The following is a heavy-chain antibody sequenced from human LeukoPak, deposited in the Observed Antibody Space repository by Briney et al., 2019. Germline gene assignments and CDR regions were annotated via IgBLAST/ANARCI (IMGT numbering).Heavy chain of an antibody. CDR3: ARAHSISYAFDY. CDR2: IWHDGSNK. J-gene: IGHJ4*02. Sequence: GGSLRLSCAASGFTFSSYGMHWVRQAPGKGLEWVAVIWHDGSNKYYADSVKGRFTISRDSSKNTLYLQMNSLRAEDTAVYYCARAHSISYAFDYWGQGTLVTVSS. V-gene: IGHV3-33*01. D-gene: IGHD2-2*01. CDR1: GFTFSSYG.